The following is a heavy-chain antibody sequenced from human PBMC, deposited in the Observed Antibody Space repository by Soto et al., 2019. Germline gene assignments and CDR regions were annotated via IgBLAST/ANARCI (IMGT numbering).Heavy chain of an antibody. CDR2: ISAYNGNT. V-gene: IGHV1-18*01. CDR1: GYTFTSYV. Sequence: QVQLVQSGAEVKKPGASVKVSCKASGYTFTSYVITWVRQAPGQGLEWMGWISAYNGNTNYAQKLQGRVTMTTDTSTSTAYMELRSLRSDDTAVYYCARAPRTPDYSYYGYYYHYMDVWVKGTTVTVTS. CDR3: ARAPRTPDYSYYGYYYHYMDV. J-gene: IGHJ6*03. D-gene: IGHD4-4*01.